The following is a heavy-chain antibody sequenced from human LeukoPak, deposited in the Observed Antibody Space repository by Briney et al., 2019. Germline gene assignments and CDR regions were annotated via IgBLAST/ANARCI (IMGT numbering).Heavy chain of an antibody. D-gene: IGHD6-19*01. CDR1: GYTFSSYD. V-gene: IGHV1-8*01. CDR3: ARAEWLVVGYYYYMDV. CDR2: IDPNSGDT. Sequence: ASVKASCKASGYTFSSYDINWVRQATGQGLEWMGWIDPNSGDTSYAQKYQGRVTMTRNTSMNTAYMALSSLTSDDTAVYYCARAEWLVVGYYYYMDVWGKGTTVTVSS. J-gene: IGHJ6*03.